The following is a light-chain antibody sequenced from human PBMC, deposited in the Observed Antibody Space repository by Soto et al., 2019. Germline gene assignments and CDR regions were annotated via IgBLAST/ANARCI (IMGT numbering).Light chain of an antibody. V-gene: IGKV1-5*01. J-gene: IGKJ1*01. CDR2: AAS. CDR1: QSISSW. CDR3: LQYRSFPRT. Sequence: DIQMTQSPSTLSASVGDRVTITCRASQSISSWLAWYQQKPGKAPKLLIYAASTLQSGVPSRFSGSGSGTEFTLTISSLQPEDFATYYCLQYRSFPRTFGQGTKVDIK.